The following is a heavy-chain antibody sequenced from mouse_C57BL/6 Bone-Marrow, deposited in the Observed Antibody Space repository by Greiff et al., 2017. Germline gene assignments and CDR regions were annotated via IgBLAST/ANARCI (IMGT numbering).Heavy chain of an antibody. CDR2: IWRGGST. Sequence: VQLQESGPGLVQPSPSLSITCTVSGFSLTSYGVHWVRQSPGKGLEWLGVIWRGGSTDYNAAFMSRLSITKDNSKSQGFFKMNSLQADDTAIYYCAKNRAYGNFYFDYWGQGTTLTVSS. D-gene: IGHD2-1*01. J-gene: IGHJ2*01. V-gene: IGHV2-5*01. CDR1: GFSLTSYG. CDR3: AKNRAYGNFYFDY.